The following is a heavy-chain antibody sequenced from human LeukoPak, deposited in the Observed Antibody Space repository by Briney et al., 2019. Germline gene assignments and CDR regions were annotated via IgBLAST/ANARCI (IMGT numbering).Heavy chain of an antibody. V-gene: IGHV3-13*01. CDR2: IGTAGDT. D-gene: IGHD4-17*01. Sequence: GGSLRLSCAASGFTFSSYDMHWVRHATGKGLEWVSAIGTAGDTYYPGSVKGRFTISRDNAKNSLYLQMNSLRAEDTAVYYCARKIGYGDYGFDYWGQGTLVTVSS. CDR3: ARKIGYGDYGFDY. CDR1: GFTFSSYD. J-gene: IGHJ4*02.